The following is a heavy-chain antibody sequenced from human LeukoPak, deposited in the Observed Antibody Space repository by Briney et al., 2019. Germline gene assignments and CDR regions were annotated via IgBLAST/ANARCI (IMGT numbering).Heavy chain of an antibody. V-gene: IGHV1-46*01. Sequence: ASVKVSCKASGYTFTSYYMHWVRQAPGQGLEWMGIINPSGGSTSYAQKFQGRVTMTRDMSTSTVYMELSSLRSEDTAVYYCARATGRFSTALNRFDPWGQGTLVTVSS. CDR3: ARATGRFSTALNRFDP. D-gene: IGHD3-3*01. CDR2: INPSGGST. CDR1: GYTFTSYY. J-gene: IGHJ5*02.